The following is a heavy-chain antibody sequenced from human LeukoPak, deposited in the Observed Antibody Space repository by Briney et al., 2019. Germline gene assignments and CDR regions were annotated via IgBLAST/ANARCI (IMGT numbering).Heavy chain of an antibody. CDR2: INPNSGGT. V-gene: IGHV1-2*02. J-gene: IGHJ5*02. Sequence: GASVKVSCKASGYTFTGYYMHWVRQAPGQGLEWMGWINPNSGGTNYAQKFQGRVTMTRDTSISTAYMELSRLRSDDTAVYYCAREPSRRWFGELEGPWGQGTLVTVSS. CDR1: GYTFTGYY. CDR3: AREPSRRWFGELEGP. D-gene: IGHD3-10*01.